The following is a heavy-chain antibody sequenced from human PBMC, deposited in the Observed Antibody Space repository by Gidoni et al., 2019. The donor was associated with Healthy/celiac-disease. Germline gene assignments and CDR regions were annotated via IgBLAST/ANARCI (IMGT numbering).Heavy chain of an antibody. Sequence: EVQLVESGGGLVQPGGSLRLSCAASGFTASSNYMNWVRQAPGRGLEWVSVLYSGGSTYYADSVKGRFTISRDNSKNTLYLQMNSLRAEDTAVYYCARGLGIEYFDYWGQGTLVPVSS. CDR3: ARGLGIEYFDY. CDR1: GFTASSNY. CDR2: LYSGGST. J-gene: IGHJ4*02. D-gene: IGHD7-27*01. V-gene: IGHV3-66*01.